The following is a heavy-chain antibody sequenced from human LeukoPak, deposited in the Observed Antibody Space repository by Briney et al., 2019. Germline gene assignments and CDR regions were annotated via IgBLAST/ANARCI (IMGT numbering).Heavy chain of an antibody. CDR3: AKDEILVCGGDCYSGYFDY. D-gene: IGHD2-21*02. CDR1: GFTFTNFA. V-gene: IGHV3-30*18. J-gene: IGHJ4*02. Sequence: GGSLRLSCAASGFTFTNFAMHWVRQAPGKGLEWVTVISDDGNNKYFADSVKGRFTISRDNSKDTLYLQMNSLRAEDTAVYYCAKDEILVCGGDCYSGYFDYWGQGTLVTVSS. CDR2: ISDDGNNK.